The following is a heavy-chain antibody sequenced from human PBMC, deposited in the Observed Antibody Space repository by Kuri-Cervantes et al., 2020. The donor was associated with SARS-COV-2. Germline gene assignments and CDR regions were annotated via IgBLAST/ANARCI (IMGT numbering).Heavy chain of an antibody. Sequence: SVKVSCKASGGTFRSYAISWVRQAPGQGLEWMGGIISIFGTANYAQKFQGRVTITADESTSTAYMELSSLRSEDTAVYYCARGYSSGLRPYDAFDIWGQGTMVTVSS. V-gene: IGHV1-69*13. J-gene: IGHJ3*02. CDR2: IISIFGTA. D-gene: IGHD6-19*01. CDR1: GGTFRSYA. CDR3: ARGYSSGLRPYDAFDI.